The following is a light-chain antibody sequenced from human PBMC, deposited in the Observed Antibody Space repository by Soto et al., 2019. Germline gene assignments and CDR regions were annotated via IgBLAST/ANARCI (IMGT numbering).Light chain of an antibody. CDR1: SGHSNYA. CDR3: QTWGTGIVV. J-gene: IGLJ2*01. V-gene: IGLV4-69*01. CDR2: LNSDGSH. Sequence: QAVVTQSPSASASLGASVKLTCTLSSGHSNYAIAWHQQQPEKGPRYLMKLNSDGSHSKGDVIPDRFSGSSSGAERYLTISRLQDEDEADYYCQTWGTGIVVFGGGTKLTVL.